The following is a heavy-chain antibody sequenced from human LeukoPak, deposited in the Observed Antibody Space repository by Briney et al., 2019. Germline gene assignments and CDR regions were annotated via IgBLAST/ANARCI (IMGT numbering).Heavy chain of an antibody. CDR3: ARGEYGSGLGGWFDP. CDR1: GFTFSSYS. J-gene: IGHJ5*02. CDR2: ISSSSSYI. V-gene: IGHV3-21*01. Sequence: GGSLRLSCAASGFTFSSYSMNWVRQAPGKGLEWVSSISSSSSYIYYADSVKGRFTISRDNAKNSLYLQMNSLRAEDTAVYYCARGEYGSGLGGWFDPWGQGTLVTVSS. D-gene: IGHD3-10*01.